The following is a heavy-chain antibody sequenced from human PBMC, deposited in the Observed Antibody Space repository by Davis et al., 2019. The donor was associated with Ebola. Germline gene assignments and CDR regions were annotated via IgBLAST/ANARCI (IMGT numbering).Heavy chain of an antibody. Sequence: GESLKISCAASGFTYSSYAMSWVRQAPGKGLEWVSALSGRGGSTYYADSVKGRFTISRDNSKNTLYLQMNSLRAEDTAVYYCAKGYYYDSFDYWGQGTLVTVSS. D-gene: IGHD3-22*01. CDR3: AKGYYYDSFDY. CDR2: LSGRGGST. V-gene: IGHV3-23*01. J-gene: IGHJ4*02. CDR1: GFTYSSYA.